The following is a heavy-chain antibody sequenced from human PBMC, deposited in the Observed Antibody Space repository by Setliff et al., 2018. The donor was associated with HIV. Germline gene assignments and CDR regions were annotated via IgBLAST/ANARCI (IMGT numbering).Heavy chain of an antibody. CDR3: TREPPRRRGTVTGDY. CDR2: IIPIHATT. V-gene: IGHV1-69*13. D-gene: IGHD4-17*01. J-gene: IGHJ4*02. CDR1: GGTFSRYP. Sequence: SVKVSCKASGGTFSRYPISWVRQAPGQGLEWMGGIIPIHATTNYAQKFQGRVTTTADESTSTVYLELRSLRSEDTAVYYCTREPPRRRGTVTGDYWGQGTLVTVSS.